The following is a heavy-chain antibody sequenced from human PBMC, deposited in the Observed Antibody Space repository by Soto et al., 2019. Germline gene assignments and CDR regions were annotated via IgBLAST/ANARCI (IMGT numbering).Heavy chain of an antibody. CDR3: IKASTVTGVGGYR. J-gene: IGHJ5*02. Sequence: EVQLVESGGGLVQPGGSLRLSCAASGFAFSSYWMQWVRQAPGKGPVWVSRISIDGRNTTYADFVKGRFTISRDNAENTLHLQMTSLTDADTAVYYCIKASTVTGVGGYRWGQGTLVTVSS. CDR1: GFAFSSYW. V-gene: IGHV3-74*01. D-gene: IGHD6-19*01. CDR2: ISIDGRNT.